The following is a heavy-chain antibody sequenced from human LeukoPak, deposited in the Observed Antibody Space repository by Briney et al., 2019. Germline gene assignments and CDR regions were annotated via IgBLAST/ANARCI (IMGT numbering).Heavy chain of an antibody. V-gene: IGHV3-23*01. D-gene: IGHD6-19*01. CDR3: AKDASYSSGWDLFDY. CDR2: ISGSGGST. CDR1: GFTFSSYA. Sequence: PGGSLRLSCAASGFTFSSYAMSWVRQAPGKGLEWVSAISGSGGSTYYADSVKGRFTISRDNSKNTLYLQMNGLRAEDTAVYYCAKDASYSSGWDLFDYWGQGTLVTVSS. J-gene: IGHJ4*02.